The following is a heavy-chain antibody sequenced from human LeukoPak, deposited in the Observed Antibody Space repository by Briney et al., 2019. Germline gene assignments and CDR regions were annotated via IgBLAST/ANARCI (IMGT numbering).Heavy chain of an antibody. J-gene: IGHJ1*01. CDR2: IGSSSNYI. Sequence: GGSLRLSCVASGFTFSSYSMNWVRQAPGEGLEWVSCIGSSSNYIYYGDSVKGRFTISRDNAKTSLYLQMNSLRAEDTAVYYCARDYYDSSGYYLKYFQHWGQGTLVTVSS. CDR1: GFTFSSYS. V-gene: IGHV3-21*01. CDR3: ARDYYDSSGYYLKYFQH. D-gene: IGHD3-22*01.